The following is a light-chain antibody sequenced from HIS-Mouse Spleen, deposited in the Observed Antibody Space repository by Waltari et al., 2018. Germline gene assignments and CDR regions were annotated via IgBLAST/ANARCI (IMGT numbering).Light chain of an antibody. J-gene: IGLJ1*01. V-gene: IGLV2-14*01. CDR1: SSYVGGYKY. CDR2: QVS. Sequence: QSALTQPASVSGSPGQSITISCTGTSSYVGGYKYVSWYQQHPVKSPKLIISQVSNRPSGVSNRFSGSKSGNTASLTISGLQAEDEADYYCSSYTSSSTLLYVFGTGTKVTVL. CDR3: SSYTSSSTLLYV.